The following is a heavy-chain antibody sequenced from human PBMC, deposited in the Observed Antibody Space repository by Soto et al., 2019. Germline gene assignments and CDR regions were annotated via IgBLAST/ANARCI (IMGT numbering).Heavy chain of an antibody. CDR1: GFTFSSYW. V-gene: IGHV3-74*01. D-gene: IGHD3-22*01. CDR3: ARVPDPVYYDSSGYSGGMDV. Sequence: GGSLRLSCAASGFTFSSYWMHWVRQAPGKGLVWVSRINSDGSSTSYADPVKGRFTISRDNAKNTLYLQMNSLRAEDTAVYYCARVPDPVYYDSSGYSGGMDVWGQGTTVTVSS. CDR2: INSDGSST. J-gene: IGHJ6*02.